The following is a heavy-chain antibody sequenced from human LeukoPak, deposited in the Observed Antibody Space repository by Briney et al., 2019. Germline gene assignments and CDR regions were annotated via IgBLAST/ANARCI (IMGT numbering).Heavy chain of an antibody. Sequence: PGGSLRLSCAASGFIFSSHGMNWVRQAPGKGLEWVSGISPSGDITYYADSVKGRFTISRDNSKNTLSLQMNSLRAEDTAVYYCTKVIGLTLSAVDYWGQGTLVTVSS. CDR3: TKVIGLTLSAVDY. CDR2: ISPSGDIT. CDR1: GFIFSSHG. J-gene: IGHJ4*02. D-gene: IGHD3-9*01. V-gene: IGHV3-23*01.